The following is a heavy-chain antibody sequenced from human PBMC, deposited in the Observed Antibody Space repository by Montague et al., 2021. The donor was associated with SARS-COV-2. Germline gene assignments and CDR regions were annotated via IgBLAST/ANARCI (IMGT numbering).Heavy chain of an antibody. Sequence: SETLSLTCTVSGGSISSYYWSWIRQPPGKGLEWNGNIYYSGSTNYNPSLSSRVTITLDTSKNQFALKLNSVTAADTAVYYCAGGSYGLDVFDIWGQGTMVTVSS. CDR2: IYYSGST. D-gene: IGHD5-18*01. V-gene: IGHV4-59*01. CDR3: AGGSYGLDVFDI. J-gene: IGHJ3*02. CDR1: GGSISSYY.